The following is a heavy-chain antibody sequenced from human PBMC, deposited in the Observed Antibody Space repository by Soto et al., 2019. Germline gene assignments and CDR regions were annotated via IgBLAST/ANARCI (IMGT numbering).Heavy chain of an antibody. CDR1: GYIFTNYV. CDR2: VNDGNGGT. J-gene: IGHJ6*03. Sequence: QVQLVQSGAEVKKPGASVKVSCETSGYIFTNYVVHWVRQATGQRLEWMGWVNDGNGGTKHSQKFQGRVTITRDTAASTAYMDMSSLRFEDTAVYYWARGYCITPSCSGGGDQYCYYVDVWGHGTAVTVSS. V-gene: IGHV1-3*01. CDR3: ARGYCITPSCSGGGDQYCYYVDV. D-gene: IGHD2-2*01.